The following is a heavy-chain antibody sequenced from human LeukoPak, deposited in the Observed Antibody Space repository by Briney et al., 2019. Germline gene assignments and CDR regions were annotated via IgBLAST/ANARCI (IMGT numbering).Heavy chain of an antibody. CDR2: IYTSGST. V-gene: IGHV4-61*02. CDR1: GGSISSGSYY. CDR3: ARRRSTSWYDY. Sequence: PSQTLSLTCTVSGGSISSGSYYWSWIRQPAGKGLEWIGRIYTSGSTNYNPSLKSRVTISVDTSKNQFSLKLSSVTAADTAVYYCARRRSTSWYDYWGQGTLVTVSS. D-gene: IGHD6-13*01. J-gene: IGHJ4*02.